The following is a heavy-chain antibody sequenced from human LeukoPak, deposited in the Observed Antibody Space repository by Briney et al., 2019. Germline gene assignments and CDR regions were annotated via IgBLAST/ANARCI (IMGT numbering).Heavy chain of an antibody. CDR3: ASLRGLFDY. CDR1: GFDFNTYS. J-gene: IGHJ4*02. D-gene: IGHD1-26*01. V-gene: IGHV3-48*02. CDR2: ISSGSSTI. Sequence: PGGSLGLSCAASGFDFNTYSMNSVRQAPGKGLEWVSYISSGSSTIYYADSVKGRFTISRDNAKNSLYLQMNSLRDEDTAVYYCASLRGLFDYWGRGTLVTVSS.